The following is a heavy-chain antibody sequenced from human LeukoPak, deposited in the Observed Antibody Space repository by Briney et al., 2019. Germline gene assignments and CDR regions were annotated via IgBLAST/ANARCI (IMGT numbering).Heavy chain of an antibody. D-gene: IGHD3-9*01. CDR1: GGTFSSYA. CDR3: ASGGLLRYFDWFNDAFDI. V-gene: IGHV1-69*06. J-gene: IGHJ3*02. CDR2: IIPIFGTA. Sequence: SVKVSCKASGGTFSSYAISWVRQAPGQGLEWMGGIIPIFGTANYAQKFQGRVTITADKSTSTAYMELSSLRSEDTAVYYCASGGLLRYFDWFNDAFDIWGQGTMVTVSS.